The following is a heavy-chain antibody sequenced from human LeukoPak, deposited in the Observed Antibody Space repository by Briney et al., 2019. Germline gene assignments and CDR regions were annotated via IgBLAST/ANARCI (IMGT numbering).Heavy chain of an antibody. D-gene: IGHD3-16*01. J-gene: IGHJ4*02. CDR2: INPSGGST. V-gene: IGHV1-46*01. Sequence: ASVKVSCKASGYTFTNYYMHWVRQAPGQGLEWTGIINPSGGSTSYAQKFQGRVTMTRDTSTSTVYMELSSLRSDDTAVYYCARGFMITFGGVISAYYFDYWGQGTLVTVSS. CDR1: GYTFTNYY. CDR3: ARGFMITFGGVISAYYFDY.